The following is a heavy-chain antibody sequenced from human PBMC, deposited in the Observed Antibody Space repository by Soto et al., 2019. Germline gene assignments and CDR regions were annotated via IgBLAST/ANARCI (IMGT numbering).Heavy chain of an antibody. Sequence: PGGPLRLFCMSSGLAFRDTSMTWDRQAPGRGLEWVSSVGRRDDSTKYADPVKGRLTISRDKSKNTLYLQMDSLRAEDTAMYHYAKLLRGTSHQDGLNISGQGTMVTVSS. CDR2: VGRRDDST. V-gene: IGHV3-23*01. CDR3: AKLLRGTSHQDGLNI. J-gene: IGHJ3*02. D-gene: IGHD2-15*01. CDR1: GLAFRDTS.